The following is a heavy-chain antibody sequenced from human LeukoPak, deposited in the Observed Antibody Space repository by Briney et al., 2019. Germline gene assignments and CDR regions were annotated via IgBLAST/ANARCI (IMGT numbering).Heavy chain of an antibody. CDR2: IKEDGSEK. Sequence: GGSLRLSCAASGFTFSNYFMSWVRQAPGKGLEWVANIKEDGSEKYYVDSVKGRFTISRDNAKNSLYLDMNSLRAEDTAVYYCAMVLWLGGIYYFDYWGQGTLVTVSS. J-gene: IGHJ4*02. D-gene: IGHD5-18*01. CDR3: AMVLWLGGIYYFDY. CDR1: GFTFSNYF. V-gene: IGHV3-7*04.